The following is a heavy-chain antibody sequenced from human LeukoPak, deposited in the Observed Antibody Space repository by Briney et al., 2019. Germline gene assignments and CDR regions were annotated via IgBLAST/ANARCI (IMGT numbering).Heavy chain of an antibody. CDR3: ARVPAAIGWEGTYYFDY. J-gene: IGHJ4*02. D-gene: IGHD2-2*02. Sequence: ASVKVSCKASGYTFTGYYMHWVRQAPGQGLEWMGWINPNSGGTNYAQTFQGRVTMNRATPISKADMELSRLRSDGTAVYYCARVPAAIGWEGTYYFDYWGQGTLVTVSS. CDR1: GYTFTGYY. V-gene: IGHV1-2*02. CDR2: INPNSGGT.